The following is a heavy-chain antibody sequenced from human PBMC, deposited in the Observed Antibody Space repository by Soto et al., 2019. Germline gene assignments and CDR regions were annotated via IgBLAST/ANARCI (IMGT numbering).Heavy chain of an antibody. CDR1: GDTVSSNSVA. CDR2: TYYRSRWYS. CDR3: ARSEEDSDYYYYGMDV. V-gene: IGHV6-1*01. J-gene: IGHJ6*02. D-gene: IGHD2-15*01. Sequence: SQTLSLTCVGSGDTVSSNSVAWNWVRQSPSRGLEWLGRTYYRSRWYSDYAVSVRSRIDINADTSKNQVSLQLNSVTPEDTAVYYCARSEEDSDYYYYGMDVWGQGTTVTVSS.